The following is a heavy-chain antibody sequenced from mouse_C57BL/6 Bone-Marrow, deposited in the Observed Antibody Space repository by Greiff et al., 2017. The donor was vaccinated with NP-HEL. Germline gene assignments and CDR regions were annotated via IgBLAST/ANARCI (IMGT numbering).Heavy chain of an antibody. D-gene: IGHD2-2*01. CDR1: GYSFTGYF. Sequence: EVKLMESGPELVKPGDSVKISCKASGYSFTGYFMNWVMQSHGKSLEWIGRINPYNGDTFYNQKFKGKATLTVDKSSSTAHMELRSLTSEDSAVYYCARTGYLSYWYFDVWGTGTTVTVSS. V-gene: IGHV1-20*01. CDR3: ARTGYLSYWYFDV. J-gene: IGHJ1*03. CDR2: INPYNGDT.